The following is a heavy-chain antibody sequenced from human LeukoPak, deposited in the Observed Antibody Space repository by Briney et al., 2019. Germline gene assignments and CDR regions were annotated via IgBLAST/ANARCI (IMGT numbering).Heavy chain of an antibody. CDR1: GFTFSSYW. D-gene: IGHD1-26*01. V-gene: IGHV3-21*01. CDR3: ASRRGSNRPFDY. CDR2: ISDDSNYI. Sequence: GGSLRLSCAASGFTFSSYWMHWVRQAPGKGLEWVSSISDDSNYIFYADSVKGRFTISRDNAKNSLYLQMNSLTAEDSAVYYCASRRGSNRPFDYWGQGTLVTVSS. J-gene: IGHJ4*02.